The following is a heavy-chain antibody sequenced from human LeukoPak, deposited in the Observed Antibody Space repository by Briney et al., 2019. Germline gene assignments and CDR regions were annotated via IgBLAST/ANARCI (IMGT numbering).Heavy chain of an antibody. J-gene: IGHJ4*02. CDR3: TTKAKVGAYFDY. D-gene: IGHD1-26*01. CDR2: IKSETDGETT. Sequence: GGSLRLSCAASGFTFNNAWMSWVRQTPGKGLEWVGRIKSETDGETTDYAAPVKGRFTISRDDSKNTLYLQMNSLKTEDTAVYYCTTKAKVGAYFDYWGQGTLVTVSS. CDR1: GFTFNNAW. V-gene: IGHV3-15*01.